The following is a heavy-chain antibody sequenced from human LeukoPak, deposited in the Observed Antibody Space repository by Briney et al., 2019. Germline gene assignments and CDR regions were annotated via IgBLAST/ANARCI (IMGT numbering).Heavy chain of an antibody. CDR3: AGYYYDSSGYYRALDY. CDR1: GGSFSGYY. V-gene: IGHV4-34*01. Sequence: PSETLSLTCAVYGGSFSGYYWSWIRQPPGKGLEWIGEINHSGSTNYNPSLKSRVTTSVDTSKNQFSLKLSSVTAADTAVYYCAGYYYDSSGYYRALDYWGQGTLVTVSS. J-gene: IGHJ4*02. D-gene: IGHD3-22*01. CDR2: INHSGST.